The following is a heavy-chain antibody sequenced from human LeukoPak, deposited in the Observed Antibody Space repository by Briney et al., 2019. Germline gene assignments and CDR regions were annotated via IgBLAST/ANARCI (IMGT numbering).Heavy chain of an antibody. Sequence: SETLSLTCTVPGGSISSHYWSWIRQPPGKGLEWIGYIYYSGSTNYNPSLKSRVTISVDTSKNQFSLKLSSVTAADTAVYYCAREVDYYDSSGPDHALDIWGQGTMVTVSS. V-gene: IGHV4-59*11. CDR2: IYYSGST. CDR1: GGSISSHY. D-gene: IGHD3-22*01. J-gene: IGHJ3*02. CDR3: AREVDYYDSSGPDHALDI.